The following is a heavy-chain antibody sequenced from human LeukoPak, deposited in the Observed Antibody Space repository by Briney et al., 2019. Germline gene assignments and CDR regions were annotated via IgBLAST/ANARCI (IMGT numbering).Heavy chain of an antibody. CDR2: ILYRGTA. CDR3: ARFRRGIYYFDR. J-gene: IGHJ4*02. D-gene: IGHD2-8*02. CDR1: GDSISSDDYY. Sequence: SQTLSLTCSVSGDSISSDDYYWGWLRQPPGTGLEWIGYILYRGTAYYHPSLKSRVIISVDTSRNEFSLELTSVTAADTAVYYCARFRRGIYYFDRWGQGTLVTVSS. V-gene: IGHV4-30-4*01.